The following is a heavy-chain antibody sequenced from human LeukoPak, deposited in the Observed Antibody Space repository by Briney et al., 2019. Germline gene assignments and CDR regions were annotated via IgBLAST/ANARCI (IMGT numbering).Heavy chain of an antibody. D-gene: IGHD6-13*01. CDR3: ARGGPRQQLDNYFDY. V-gene: IGHV1-69*04. CDR1: GGTFSSYA. Sequence: SVKVFCKASGGTFSSYAISWVRQAPGQGLEWMGRIIPILGIANYAQKFQGRVTITADKSTSTAYMELSSLRSEDTAVYYCARGGPRQQLDNYFDYWGQGTLVTVSS. J-gene: IGHJ4*02. CDR2: IIPILGIA.